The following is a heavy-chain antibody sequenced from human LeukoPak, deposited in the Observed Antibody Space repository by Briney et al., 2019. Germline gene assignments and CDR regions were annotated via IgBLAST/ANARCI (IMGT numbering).Heavy chain of an antibody. CDR3: AVMGVVINNDYYYYGMGV. CDR2: INPSGGST. D-gene: IGHD3-3*01. Sequence: ASVKVSCKASGYTFTSYYMHWVRQAPGQGLEWMGIINPSGGSTIYAQKFQGRVTMTEDTSTDTAYMELSSLRSEDTAVYYCAVMGVVINNDYYYYGMGVWGQGTTVTVSS. CDR1: GYTFTSYY. J-gene: IGHJ6*02. V-gene: IGHV1-46*03.